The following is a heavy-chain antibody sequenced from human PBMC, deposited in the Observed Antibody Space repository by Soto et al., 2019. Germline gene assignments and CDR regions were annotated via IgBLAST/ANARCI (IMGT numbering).Heavy chain of an antibody. CDR3: ARDDGLSSTHVKASDL. CDR2: ISTTSSYT. D-gene: IGHD2-2*01. J-gene: IGHJ3*01. Sequence: EVQLVESGGGLVEPGGSLRLSCAASGFTFSRYYMNWVRQAPGKGLEWVSSISTTSSYTHYADSLKGRFTISRDNAKKLLYLQMNSLRAEDTAVYYCARDDGLSSTHVKASDLWGQGTKVNVSS. CDR1: GFTFSRYY. V-gene: IGHV3-21*02.